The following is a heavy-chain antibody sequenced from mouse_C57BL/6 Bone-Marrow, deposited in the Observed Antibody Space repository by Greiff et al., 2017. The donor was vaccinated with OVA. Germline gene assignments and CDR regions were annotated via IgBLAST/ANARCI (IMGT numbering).Heavy chain of an antibody. CDR1: GFTFSSYA. Sequence: EVQGVESGGGLVKPGGSLKLSCAASGFTFSSYAMSWVRPTPEKRLEWVATISDGGSYTYYPDNVKGRFTISRDNAKNNLYLQMSHLKSEDTAMYYCANLGRGFAYWGQGTLVTVSA. V-gene: IGHV5-4*01. D-gene: IGHD4-1*01. CDR3: ANLGRGFAY. J-gene: IGHJ3*01. CDR2: ISDGGSYT.